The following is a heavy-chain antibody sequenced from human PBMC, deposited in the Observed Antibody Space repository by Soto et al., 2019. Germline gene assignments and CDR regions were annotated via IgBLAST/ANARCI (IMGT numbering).Heavy chain of an antibody. CDR3: ARVAGSSGYLGAFDI. D-gene: IGHD3-22*01. Sequence: EVQLVESGGGLIQPGGSLRLSCAASGFTVSSNYMSWVRQAPGKGLEWVSVIYSGGSTYYADSVKGRFTISRDNSKNTLYLQMNSLGAEDTAVYYCARVAGSSGYLGAFDIWGQGTMVTVSS. V-gene: IGHV3-53*01. J-gene: IGHJ3*02. CDR1: GFTVSSNY. CDR2: IYSGGST.